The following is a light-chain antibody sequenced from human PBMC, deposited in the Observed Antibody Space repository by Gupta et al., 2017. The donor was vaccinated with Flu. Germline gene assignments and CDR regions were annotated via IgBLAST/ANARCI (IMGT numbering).Light chain of an antibody. Sequence: QTVSVKLHGHSRRNSYATCSQQKPGQDPVLVIYANKIRPSGIPDRFSGSSSGNTASLTITGAQAEDEADYYCNSRDSTDNHQAVFGGGTKLTVL. CDR3: NSRDSTDNHQAV. V-gene: IGLV3-19*01. J-gene: IGLJ2*01. CDR1: SRRNSY. CDR2: ANK.